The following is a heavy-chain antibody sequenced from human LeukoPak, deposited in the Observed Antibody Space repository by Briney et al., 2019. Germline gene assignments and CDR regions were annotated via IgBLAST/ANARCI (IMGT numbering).Heavy chain of an antibody. Sequence: PSETLSLTCSVSGGSISSYYWSWIRQPAGKGLEWNGLIYTSASTNYNPSLKSRVTMSVDTSKNQFSLKLSSVTAADTAVYYCARTLGVSGRYGPGLYYFDYSGQGTLVTVSS. V-gene: IGHV4-4*07. D-gene: IGHD1-26*01. CDR1: GGSISSYY. CDR3: ARTLGVSGRYGPGLYYFDY. CDR2: IYTSAST. J-gene: IGHJ4*02.